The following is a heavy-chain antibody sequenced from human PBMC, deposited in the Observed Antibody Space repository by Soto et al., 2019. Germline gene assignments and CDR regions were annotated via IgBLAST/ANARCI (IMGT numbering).Heavy chain of an antibody. V-gene: IGHV1-69*13. Sequence: SVKVSCKASGGTFSSYAISWVRQAPGQGLEWMGGIIPIFGTANYAQKFQGRVTITADESTSTAYMELSSLRSEDTAVYYCARDYYGSGSYPNYGMDVWGQGTTVTVSS. CDR1: GGTFSSYA. CDR2: IIPIFGTA. J-gene: IGHJ6*02. CDR3: ARDYYGSGSYPNYGMDV. D-gene: IGHD3-10*01.